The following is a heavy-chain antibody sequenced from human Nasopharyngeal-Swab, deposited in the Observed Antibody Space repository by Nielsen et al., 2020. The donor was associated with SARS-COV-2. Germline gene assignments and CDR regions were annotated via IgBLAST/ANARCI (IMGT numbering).Heavy chain of an antibody. Sequence: ASVKVSCKASGYTFTSYYMHWVRQAPGQGLEWMGIINPSGGSTNYAQKFQGRVTMTRDTSTSTVYMELSSLRSEDTAVYYCARDTSRWNFDSSGYTDYWSLGTLVTVSS. D-gene: IGHD3-22*01. V-gene: IGHV1-46*01. CDR3: ARDTSRWNFDSSGYTDY. CDR2: INPSGGST. CDR1: GYTFTSYY. J-gene: IGHJ4*02.